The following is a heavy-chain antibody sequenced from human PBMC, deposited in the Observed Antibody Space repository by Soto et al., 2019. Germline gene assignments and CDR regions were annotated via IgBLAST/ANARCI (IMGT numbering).Heavy chain of an antibody. CDR1: GYTFTSYA. V-gene: IGHV1-3*01. D-gene: IGHD3-3*02. J-gene: IGHJ5*02. Sequence: ASVKVSFKASGYTFTSYAMHWVRQAPGQRLEWMGWINAGNGNTKYSQKFQGRVTITRDTSASTAYMELSSLRSEDTAVYYCARGSPSIFGVVIGTSNWFDPWGQGTLVTVSS. CDR2: INAGNGNT. CDR3: ARGSPSIFGVVIGTSNWFDP.